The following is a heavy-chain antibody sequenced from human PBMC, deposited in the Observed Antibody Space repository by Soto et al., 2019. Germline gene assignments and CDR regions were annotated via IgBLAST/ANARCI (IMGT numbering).Heavy chain of an antibody. CDR2: INAGNGNT. J-gene: IGHJ4*02. D-gene: IGHD1-1*01. CDR1: GYTFTSYA. V-gene: IGHV1-3*01. CDR3: ARNVIGTGYFDY. Sequence: QVQLVQSGAEVKKPGASVKVSCKASGYTFTSYAIHWVRQAPGQRPEWMGWINAGNGNTKYSQKIEGRVTITRDTYASTAYMELSSLRSEDTAVYYCARNVIGTGYFDYWGQGTPVTVSS.